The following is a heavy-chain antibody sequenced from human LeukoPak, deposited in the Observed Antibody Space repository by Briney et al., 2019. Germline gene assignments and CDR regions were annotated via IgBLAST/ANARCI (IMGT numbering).Heavy chain of an antibody. CDR1: GFTFSSYS. D-gene: IGHD3-3*01. J-gene: IGHJ4*02. CDR2: ISSSSSTI. Sequence: PGGSLRFSCAASGFTFSSYSMNWVRQAPGKGLEWVSYISSSSSTIYYADSVKGRFTIPRDNAKNSLYLQMNSLRAEDTAVYYCARGDFWSGYGPWYYFDYWGQGTLVTVSS. CDR3: ARGDFWSGYGPWYYFDY. V-gene: IGHV3-48*04.